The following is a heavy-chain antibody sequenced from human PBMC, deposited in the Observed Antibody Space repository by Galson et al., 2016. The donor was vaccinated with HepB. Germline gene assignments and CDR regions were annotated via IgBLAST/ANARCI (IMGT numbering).Heavy chain of an antibody. V-gene: IGHV6-1*01. Sequence: CAISGDSVSSNSAAWNWIRQSPSRGLEWLGRTYYRSKWYNDYAVSVKSRIIVNPDTSKNQFSLQLNSVTPEDTAVYYWVEQRKGAPYGMDVWGQGTTVTVSS. CDR2: TYYRSKWYN. J-gene: IGHJ6*02. CDR1: GDSVSSNSAA. D-gene: IGHD1/OR15-1a*01. CDR3: VEQRKGAPYGMDV.